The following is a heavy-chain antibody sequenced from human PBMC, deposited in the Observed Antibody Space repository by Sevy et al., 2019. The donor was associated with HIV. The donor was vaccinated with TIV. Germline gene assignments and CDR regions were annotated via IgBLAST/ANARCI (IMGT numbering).Heavy chain of an antibody. Sequence: ETLSLTCAVYGGSFSGYYWSWIRQPPGKGLEWIGEINHSGSTNYNPSLKSQVTISVNTSKNQFSLKLSSVTAADTAVYYGARGPRAPLYSSSWYGGWFDPWGQGTLVTVSS. CDR2: INHSGST. D-gene: IGHD6-13*01. CDR1: GGSFSGYY. J-gene: IGHJ5*02. V-gene: IGHV4-34*01. CDR3: ARGPRAPLYSSSWYGGWFDP.